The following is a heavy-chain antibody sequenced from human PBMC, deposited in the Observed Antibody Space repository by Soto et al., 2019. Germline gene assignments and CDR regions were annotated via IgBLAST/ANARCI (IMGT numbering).Heavy chain of an antibody. D-gene: IGHD6-19*01. CDR1: GGSISSSSYY. J-gene: IGHJ4*02. CDR3: ARHYAGYSSGWTLLYFDY. CDR2: IYYSGST. Sequence: PSETLSLPCTVSGGSISSSSYYWGWIRQPPGKGLEWIGSIYYSGSTYYNPSLKSRVTISVDTSKNQFSLKLSSVTAADTAVYYCARHYAGYSSGWTLLYFDYWSQGTLVTVSS. V-gene: IGHV4-39*01.